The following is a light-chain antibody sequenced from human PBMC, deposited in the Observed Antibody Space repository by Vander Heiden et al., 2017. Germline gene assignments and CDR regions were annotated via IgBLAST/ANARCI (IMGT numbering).Light chain of an antibody. CDR2: GVN. Sequence: QSALPQPASVSGSPGQSITISCTGTSSDVGGYNAVSWYQQYPGKVPKLMSYGVNDRPSGVSNRFSGSKSGNTASLTIAGLQAEDEADYYGSSYTSSSTWVVGGGTKLTVL. V-gene: IGLV2-14*01. J-gene: IGLJ3*02. CDR1: SSDVGGYNA. CDR3: SSYTSSSTWV.